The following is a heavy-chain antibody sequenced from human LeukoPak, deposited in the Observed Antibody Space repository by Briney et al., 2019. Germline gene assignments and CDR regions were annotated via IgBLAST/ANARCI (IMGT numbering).Heavy chain of an antibody. CDR1: GGPITTRDC. CDR2: ICLDGRI. Sequence: PSETLSLTCGVSGGPITTRDCWSWVRQPPGKGLEWIGEICLDGRIHYTPSPKSRISISIDRSKDQFSLNLISVAAADTAIYFCASQGGLRNDFWGQGTLVTVSS. D-gene: IGHD1-26*01. CDR3: ASQGGLRNDF. J-gene: IGHJ4*02. V-gene: IGHV4-4*02.